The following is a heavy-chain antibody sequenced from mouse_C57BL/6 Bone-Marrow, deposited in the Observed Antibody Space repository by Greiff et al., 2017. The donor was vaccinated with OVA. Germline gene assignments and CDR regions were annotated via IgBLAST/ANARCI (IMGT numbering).Heavy chain of an antibody. D-gene: IGHD1-1*01. V-gene: IGHV1-7*01. CDR2: INPSSGYT. CDR1: GYTFTSYW. CDR3: ARPLLLRYWYFDV. Sequence: QVHVKQSGAELAKPGASVKLSCKASGYTFTSYWMHWVKQRPGQGLEWIGYINPSSGYTKYNQKFKDKATLTADKSSSTAYMQLSSLTYEDSAVYYCARPLLLRYWYFDVWGTGTTVTVSS. J-gene: IGHJ1*03.